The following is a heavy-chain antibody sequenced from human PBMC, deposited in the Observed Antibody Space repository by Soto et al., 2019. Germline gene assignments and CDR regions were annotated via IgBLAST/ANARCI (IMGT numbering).Heavy chain of an antibody. CDR3: ARDPPFSGILRGTPLMDV. V-gene: IGHV1-18*04. CDR2: ISAYNGDT. D-gene: IGHD4-17*01. Sequence: VASVKVSCKASGYSFTTHGISWVRRAPGHGLEWMGWISAYNGDTHYVQRFQGRLTMTTDTSTSTAYMELRSLTSDDTAVYYCARDPPFSGILRGTPLMDVWGQGTTVTSP. CDR1: GYSFTTHG. J-gene: IGHJ6*02.